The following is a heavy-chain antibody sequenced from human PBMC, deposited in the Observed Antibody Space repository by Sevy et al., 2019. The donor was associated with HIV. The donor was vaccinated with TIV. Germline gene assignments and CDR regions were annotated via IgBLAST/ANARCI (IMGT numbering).Heavy chain of an antibody. Sequence: GGSLRLSCAASGFTFSSYAMSWVRQAPGKGLEWVSAISGSGGSTYYADSVKGRFTISRDNSKNTLYLQMNSLRAEDTAVYYCAKDRGAGGDPYCSSTSCWGFDYWGQGTLVTVSS. CDR3: AKDRGAGGDPYCSSTSCWGFDY. J-gene: IGHJ4*02. D-gene: IGHD2-2*01. CDR1: GFTFSSYA. CDR2: ISGSGGST. V-gene: IGHV3-23*01.